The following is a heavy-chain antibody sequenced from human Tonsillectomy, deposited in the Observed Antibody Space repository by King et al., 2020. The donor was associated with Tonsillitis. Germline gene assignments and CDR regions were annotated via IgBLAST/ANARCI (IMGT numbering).Heavy chain of an antibody. V-gene: IGHV3-21*01. CDR3: AKDKGAGHYDTSRGAFDI. J-gene: IGHJ3*02. CDR2: MSSISMYI. CDR1: GFSFSSYD. D-gene: IGHD3-22*01. Sequence: VQLVESGGGLVKPGGSLRLSCATSGFSFSSYDINWVRHAPGKGLEWVSSMSSISMYIYYADSLKGRLTISRDNAKNSLYLQMNSLRVEDTAVYYCAKDKGAGHYDTSRGAFDIWGQGTMVTVSS.